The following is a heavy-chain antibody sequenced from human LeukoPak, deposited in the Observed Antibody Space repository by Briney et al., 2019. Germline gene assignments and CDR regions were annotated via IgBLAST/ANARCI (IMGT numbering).Heavy chain of an antibody. J-gene: IGHJ4*02. CDR3: AKDGGSSSADY. D-gene: IGHD6-6*01. CDR1: GFTFSSCG. CDR2: ISAGGGTT. Sequence: GGSLRLSCAASGFTFSSCGMSWVRQAPGKGLEWVSAISAGGGTTYYADSVKGRFTISRDNSKNTLYLQMNSLRAEDTAVYYCAKDGGSSSADYWGQGTLVTVSS. V-gene: IGHV3-23*01.